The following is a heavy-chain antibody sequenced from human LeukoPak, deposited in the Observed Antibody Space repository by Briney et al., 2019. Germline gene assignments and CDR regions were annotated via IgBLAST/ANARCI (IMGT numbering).Heavy chain of an antibody. Sequence: SETLSLTCSVYGGSFSGYYWSWIRQPAGKGLEWIGRIYITGDSNYNPSLKSRVTMSVDPSKNQVSLKLKYVTAADTAVYYCARDKGYYGSGSPDPWGQGTLVTV. V-gene: IGHV4-4*07. D-gene: IGHD3-10*01. CDR2: IYITGDS. CDR3: ARDKGYYGSGSPDP. CDR1: GGSFSGYY. J-gene: IGHJ5*02.